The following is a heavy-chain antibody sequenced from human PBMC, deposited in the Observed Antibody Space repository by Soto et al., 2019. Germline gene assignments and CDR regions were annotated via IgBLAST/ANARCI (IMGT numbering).Heavy chain of an antibody. CDR2: IDHSDSYT. CDR3: ARGGGQLGYYYGMDV. J-gene: IGHJ6*02. CDR1: GYSFTSYW. V-gene: IGHV5-10-1*01. D-gene: IGHD6-6*01. Sequence: GESLKSSCKGSGYSFTSYWISGGRQMPGKGLEWMGRIDHSDSYTNYIPSFKGHVTISADKSINNDYLQWSGLKASDTAMYYFARGGGQLGYYYGMDVWGQGTTVTVSS.